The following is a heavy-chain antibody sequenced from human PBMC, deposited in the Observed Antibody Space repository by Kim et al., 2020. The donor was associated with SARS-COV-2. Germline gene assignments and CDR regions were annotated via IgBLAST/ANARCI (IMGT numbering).Heavy chain of an antibody. CDR2: IRSKAYGGTT. Sequence: GGSLRLSCTASGFTFGDYAMSWVRQAPGKGLEWVGFIRSKAYGGTTEYAASVKGRFTISRDDSKSIAYLQMNSLKTEDTAVYYCTSSLGYCSGGSCRYFDYWGQGTLVTVSS. CDR3: TSSLGYCSGGSCRYFDY. CDR1: GFTFGDYA. V-gene: IGHV3-49*04. D-gene: IGHD2-15*01. J-gene: IGHJ4*02.